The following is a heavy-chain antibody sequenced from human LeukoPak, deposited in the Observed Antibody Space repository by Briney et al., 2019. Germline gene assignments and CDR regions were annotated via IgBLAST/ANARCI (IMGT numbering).Heavy chain of an antibody. V-gene: IGHV3-21*01. J-gene: IGHJ5*01. CDR2: ISSSSSYI. CDR3: ARGWFDP. CDR1: GFTFSSYA. Sequence: GSLRLSCAASGFTFSSYAMSWVRQAPGKGLEWASSISSSSSYIYYADSVEGRFTISRDNAKNSLYLQMNSLRAEDTAVYYCARGWFDPWGQGTLVTVSS.